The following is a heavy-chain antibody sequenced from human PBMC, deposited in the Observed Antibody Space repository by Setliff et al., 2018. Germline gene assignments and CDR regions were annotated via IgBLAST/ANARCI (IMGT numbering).Heavy chain of an antibody. D-gene: IGHD3-3*01. V-gene: IGHV3-23*01. Sequence: GGSLRLSCAASGFTFSFYAFTTYAMSWVRQAPGKGLEWVSAISGSGGSTYYADSVKGRFTISRDNSKNTLYLQMNSLRAEDTAVYYCARDKLRFLENWFDPWGQGTLVTVSS. CDR3: ARDKLRFLENWFDP. CDR2: ISGSGGST. J-gene: IGHJ5*02. CDR1: GFTFSFYAFTTYA.